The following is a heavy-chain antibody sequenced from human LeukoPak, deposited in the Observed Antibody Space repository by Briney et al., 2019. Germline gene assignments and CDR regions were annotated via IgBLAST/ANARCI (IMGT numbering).Heavy chain of an antibody. Sequence: PGGSLRLSCAASGFTFSSYAMSWVRQAPVKGLEWVSAISGSGGSTYYADSVKGRFTISRDNSKNTLYLQMNSLRAEDTAVYYCAKDGTYCGGDCYPNWYFDLWGRGTLVTVSS. J-gene: IGHJ2*01. CDR2: ISGSGGST. V-gene: IGHV3-23*01. D-gene: IGHD2-21*02. CDR3: AKDGTYCGGDCYPNWYFDL. CDR1: GFTFSSYA.